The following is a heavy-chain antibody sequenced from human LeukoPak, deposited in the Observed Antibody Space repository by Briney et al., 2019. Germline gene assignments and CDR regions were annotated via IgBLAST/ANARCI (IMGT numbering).Heavy chain of an antibody. Sequence: PETLSLTCTVSGDSISTYYWSWIRQPPRKGLECIGYISNSVYTNYNPSLTGRVTMSVDTSKNQFSLKLTSVAAADTAVYYCARHARSDYANAKFDYWGQGALVTVSS. CDR1: GDSISTYY. J-gene: IGHJ4*02. D-gene: IGHD4-17*01. V-gene: IGHV4-59*08. CDR2: ISNSVYT. CDR3: ARHARSDYANAKFDY.